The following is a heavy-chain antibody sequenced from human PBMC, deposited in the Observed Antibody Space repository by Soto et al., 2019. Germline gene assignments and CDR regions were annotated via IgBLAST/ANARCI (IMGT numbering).Heavy chain of an antibody. CDR1: GGTFSSYA. V-gene: IGHV1-69*12. J-gene: IGHJ1*01. D-gene: IGHD2-21*02. CDR2: IIPIFGTA. CDR3: ARDRRIHTAASPVTRAEYFQH. Sequence: QVQLVQSGAEVKKPGSSVKVSCKASGGTFSSYAISWVRQAPGQGLEWMGGIIPIFGTANYAQKFQGRVTITADESTXXAXMXXSSLRSEDTAVYYCARDRRIHTAASPVTRAEYFQHWGQGTLVTVSS.